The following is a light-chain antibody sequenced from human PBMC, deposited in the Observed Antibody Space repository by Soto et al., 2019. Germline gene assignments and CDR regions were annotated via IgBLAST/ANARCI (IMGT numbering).Light chain of an antibody. Sequence: QSVLTQPPSASGTPGQRVTISCSGSSSNIGGNAVNWYQQLPGTAPKLLIYTNNQRPSGVPDRFSGSKSGTSVSLAISGLQSEYEADYYCAAWDDSLTGVVFGGGTKVTVL. CDR2: TNN. J-gene: IGLJ2*01. CDR3: AAWDDSLTGVV. CDR1: SSNIGGNA. V-gene: IGLV1-44*01.